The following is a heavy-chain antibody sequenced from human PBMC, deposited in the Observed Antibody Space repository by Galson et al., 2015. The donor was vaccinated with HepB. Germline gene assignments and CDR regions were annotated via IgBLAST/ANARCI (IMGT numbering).Heavy chain of an antibody. V-gene: IGHV1-69*13. D-gene: IGHD6-19*01. CDR2: IIPIFGTA. J-gene: IGHJ6*02. CDR3: ARASPLIAVSYYYGMDV. CDR1: GGTFSSYA. Sequence: SVKASCKASGGTFSSYAISWVRQAPGQGLEWMGGIIPIFGTANYAQKFQGRVTITADESTSTAYMELSSLRSEDTAVYYCARASPLIAVSYYYGMDVWGQGTTVTVSS.